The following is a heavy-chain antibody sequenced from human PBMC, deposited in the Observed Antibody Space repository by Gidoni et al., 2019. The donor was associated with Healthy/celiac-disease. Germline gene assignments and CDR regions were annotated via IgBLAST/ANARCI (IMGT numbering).Heavy chain of an antibody. J-gene: IGHJ4*02. Sequence: QVQLQESGPGLVKHSQTLSLTCTVPGGSISSGSYYWSWIRQPAGKGLEWIGRIYTSGSTNYNPSLKSRVTMSVDTSKNQFSLKLSSVTAADTAVYYCARDTSYVDYWGQGTLVTVSS. CDR1: GGSISSGSYY. CDR3: ARDTSYVDY. D-gene: IGHD2-2*01. CDR2: IYTSGST. V-gene: IGHV4-61*02.